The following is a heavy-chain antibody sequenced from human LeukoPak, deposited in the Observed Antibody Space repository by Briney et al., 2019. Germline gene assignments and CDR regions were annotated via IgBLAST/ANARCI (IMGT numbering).Heavy chain of an antibody. CDR3: AKDARTMVQGAYYFDY. D-gene: IGHD3-10*01. J-gene: IGHJ4*02. CDR1: GFTFSSYA. V-gene: IGHV3-23*01. Sequence: GGSLRLPCAASGFTFSSYAMSWVRQAPGKGLEWVPAISGSGGSTYYADSVKGRFTISRDNSKNTLYLQMNSLRAEDTAVYYCAKDARTMVQGAYYFDYWGQGTLVTVSS. CDR2: ISGSGGST.